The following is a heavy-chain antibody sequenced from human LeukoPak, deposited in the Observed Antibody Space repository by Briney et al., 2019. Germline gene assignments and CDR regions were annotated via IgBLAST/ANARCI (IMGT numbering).Heavy chain of an antibody. J-gene: IGHJ4*02. Sequence: PGGSLRLSCAASGFTFSSYEMNWVRQAPGKGLEWVSYISSSGSTIYYADSVKGRFTISRDNAKNSLYLQMNSLRAEDTAVYYCARARWGPDGYCFDYWGQGTLVTVSS. CDR1: GFTFSSYE. D-gene: IGHD4-23*01. CDR2: ISSSGSTI. V-gene: IGHV3-48*03. CDR3: ARARWGPDGYCFDY.